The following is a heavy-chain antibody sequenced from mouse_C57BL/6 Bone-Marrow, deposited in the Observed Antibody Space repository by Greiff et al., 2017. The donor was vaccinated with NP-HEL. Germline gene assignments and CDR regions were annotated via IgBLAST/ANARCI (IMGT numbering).Heavy chain of an antibody. Sequence: QVQLKQSGAELMKPGASVKLSCKATGYTFTGYWIEWVKQRPGHGLEWIGEILPGSGSTNYNEKFKGKATFTADTSSNTAYMQLSSLTTEDSAIYYCAREWGTTVVEDWYFDVWGTGTTVTVSS. D-gene: IGHD1-1*01. J-gene: IGHJ1*03. V-gene: IGHV1-9*01. CDR2: ILPGSGST. CDR3: AREWGTTVVEDWYFDV. CDR1: GYTFTGYW.